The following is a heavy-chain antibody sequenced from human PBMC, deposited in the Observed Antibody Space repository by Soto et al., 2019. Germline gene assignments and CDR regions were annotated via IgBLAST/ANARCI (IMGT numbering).Heavy chain of an antibody. J-gene: IGHJ4*02. CDR1: GGTFSSYA. V-gene: IGHV1-69*01. Sequence: QVQLVQSGAEVKKPGSSVKVSCKASGGTFSSYAISWVRQAPGQGLEWMGGIIPIFGTANYAQKFQGRVTITADESTSTAYIELGSLSSGDTAVYYCAIPYYYDSSGYYYRFDYWGQGSLDTVSS. D-gene: IGHD3-22*01. CDR3: AIPYYYDSSGYYYRFDY. CDR2: IIPIFGTA.